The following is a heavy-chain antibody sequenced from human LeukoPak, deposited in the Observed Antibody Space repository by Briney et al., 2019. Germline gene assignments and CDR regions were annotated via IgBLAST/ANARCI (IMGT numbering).Heavy chain of an antibody. CDR2: IKQDGSEK. CDR3: ARNYYDSSGYAVLDAFDI. V-gene: IGHV3-7*01. Sequence: GGSLRLSCAASGFTFSSYWMSWVRQAPGKGLEWVANIKQDGSEKYYVDSVKGRFTISRDNAKNSLYLQMNSLRAEDTAVYYCARNYYDSSGYAVLDAFDIWGQGTMVTVSS. J-gene: IGHJ3*02. CDR1: GFTFSSYW. D-gene: IGHD3-22*01.